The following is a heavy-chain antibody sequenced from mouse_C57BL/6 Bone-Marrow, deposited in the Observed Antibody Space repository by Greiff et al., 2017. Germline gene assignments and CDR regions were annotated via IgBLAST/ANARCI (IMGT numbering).Heavy chain of an antibody. CDR1: GFSLSTSGMG. D-gene: IGHD1-1*01. Sequence: QVTLKVCGPGILQSSQTLSLTCSFSGFSLSTSGMGVSWIRQPSGKGLEWLAHIYWDDDKRYNPSLKSRLTISKDTSRNQVFLKITSVDTADTATYYCARCYGSSYGGYAMDYWGQGTSVTVSS. CDR3: ARCYGSSYGGYAMDY. CDR2: IYWDDDK. V-gene: IGHV8-12*01. J-gene: IGHJ4*01.